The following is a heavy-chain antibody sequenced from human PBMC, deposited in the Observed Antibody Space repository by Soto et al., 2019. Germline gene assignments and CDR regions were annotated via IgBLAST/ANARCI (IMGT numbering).Heavy chain of an antibody. CDR1: GGSISSSSYY. Sequence: SETLSLTCTVSGGSISSSSYYWGWIRQPPGKGLEWIGSIYYSGSTYYNPSLKRRVAISVDTSKNQFSLKLSSVTAADTAVYYCVRDNYDSSGYYLDLFDYWGQGTLVTVSS. CDR2: IYYSGST. CDR3: VRDNYDSSGYYLDLFDY. J-gene: IGHJ4*02. V-gene: IGHV4-39*01. D-gene: IGHD3-22*01.